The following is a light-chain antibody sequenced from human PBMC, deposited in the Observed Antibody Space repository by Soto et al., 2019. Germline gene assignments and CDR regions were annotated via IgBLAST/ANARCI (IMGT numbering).Light chain of an antibody. CDR1: QSVSRY. V-gene: IGKV3-11*01. J-gene: IGKJ3*01. CDR2: NAT. Sequence: EIALTQSPATLSLSPGERATLSCRASQSVSRYLAWYQQRPGQAPRLLIFNATKRTADTPARFSGSGSGTDFTLTISSLEPEDSAVYYCQARSIWPPSFTFGPGTKV. CDR3: QARSIWPPSFT.